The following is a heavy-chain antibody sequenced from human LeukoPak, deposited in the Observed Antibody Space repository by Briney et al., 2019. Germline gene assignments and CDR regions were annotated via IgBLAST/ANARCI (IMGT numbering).Heavy chain of an antibody. D-gene: IGHD3-3*01. CDR3: ARVSPVDYDFWSGYPRYYYYMDV. CDR1: GFPFSSYN. CDR2: ISNSSSYI. J-gene: IGHJ6*03. V-gene: IGHV3-21*04. Sequence: KSGGSLTLSCAVSGFPFSSYNMNWVRQAPGKGLEGVSSISNSSSYIYYADSVRGRHIISRENANNSLYVQMNRLTAKDTAVYYFARVSPVDYDFWSGYPRYYYYMDVWGKGTTVTVSS.